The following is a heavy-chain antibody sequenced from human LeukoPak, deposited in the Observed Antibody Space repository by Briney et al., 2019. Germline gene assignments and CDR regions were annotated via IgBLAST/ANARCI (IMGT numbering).Heavy chain of an antibody. D-gene: IGHD1-20*01. CDR2: INPNSGGT. V-gene: IGHV1-2*02. J-gene: IGHJ4*02. CDR1: GYTFTGYY. CDR3: ARDRVSITGTMREFDY. Sequence: GASVKVSCKASGYTFTGYYMHWVRQAPGQGLEWMGWINPNSGGTNYAQKFQGRVTMTRDTSISKAYMELSRLRSDDTDVYYCARDRVSITGTMREFDYWGQGTLVTVSS.